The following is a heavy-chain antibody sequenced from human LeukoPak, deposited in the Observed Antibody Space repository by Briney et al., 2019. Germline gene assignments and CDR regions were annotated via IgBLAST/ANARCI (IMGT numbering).Heavy chain of an antibody. CDR3: ARDAYDSSGYYPLDY. CDR2: INHNGNVN. CDR1: GFTFSSYW. Sequence: PGGSLRLSCAASGFTFSSYWMNWARQAPGKGLEWVASINHNGNVNYYVDSVKGRFTISRDNAKNSLYLQMSNLRAEDTAVYFCARDAYDSSGYYPLDYWGQGTLVTVSS. J-gene: IGHJ4*02. D-gene: IGHD3-22*01. V-gene: IGHV3-7*03.